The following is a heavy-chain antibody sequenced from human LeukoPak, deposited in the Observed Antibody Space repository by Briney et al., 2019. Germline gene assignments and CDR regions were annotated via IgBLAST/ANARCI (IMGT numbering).Heavy chain of an antibody. CDR3: ARDFYERLDI. Sequence: PGGSLRLSCAASGLTFSQYCWNGVRQAPGKGLEWLAYIGHGGETTFYADSVRGRFTISRDDARNSLSLQMNSLRDEDTAIYYCARDFYERLDIWGQGIMVTVSS. D-gene: IGHD2/OR15-2a*01. V-gene: IGHV3-48*02. J-gene: IGHJ3*02. CDR1: GLTFSQYC. CDR2: IGHGGETT.